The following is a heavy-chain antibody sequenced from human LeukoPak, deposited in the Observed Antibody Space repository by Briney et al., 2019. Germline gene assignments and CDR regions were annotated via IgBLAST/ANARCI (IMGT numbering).Heavy chain of an antibody. CDR1: GFTFSDHY. V-gene: IGHV3-66*01. J-gene: IGHJ4*02. CDR3: ARGGGYNFFDS. Sequence: PGGSLRLSCAASGFTFSDHYMSWIRQAPGKGLEWVSVIYIDGNTYYADSVRGRFTISRDNSKNTVYLQMNSLRAEDTAVYYCARGGGYNFFDSWGQGTLVTVSS. CDR2: IYIDGNT. D-gene: IGHD5-24*01.